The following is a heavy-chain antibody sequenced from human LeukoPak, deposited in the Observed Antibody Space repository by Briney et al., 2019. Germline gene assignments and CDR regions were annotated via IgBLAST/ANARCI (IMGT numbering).Heavy chain of an antibody. CDR2: IYYSGST. D-gene: IGHD3-10*01. V-gene: IGHV4-31*03. CDR1: GGSISSGGYY. Sequence: SQTLSLTCTVSGGSISSGGYYWSWIRQHPGKGLEWIGYIYYSGSTYYNPSLKSRVTISVDTSKNQFSLKLSSVTAADTAVYYCARDSSPYYGSGTWFDPWDQGTLVTVSS. CDR3: ARDSSPYYGSGTWFDP. J-gene: IGHJ5*02.